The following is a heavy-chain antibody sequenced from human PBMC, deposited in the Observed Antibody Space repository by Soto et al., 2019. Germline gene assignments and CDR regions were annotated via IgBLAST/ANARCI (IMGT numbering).Heavy chain of an antibody. J-gene: IGHJ4*02. V-gene: IGHV4-30-2*01. Sequence: LSLTCAVSGGSISSGGYSWSWIRQPPGKGLEWIGYIYHSGSTYYNPSLKSRVTISVDRSKNQFSLKLSSVTAADTAVYYCASRTYYYDSSDFGRFDYWGQGTLVTVSS. D-gene: IGHD3-22*01. CDR3: ASRTYYYDSSDFGRFDY. CDR2: IYHSGST. CDR1: GGSISSGGYS.